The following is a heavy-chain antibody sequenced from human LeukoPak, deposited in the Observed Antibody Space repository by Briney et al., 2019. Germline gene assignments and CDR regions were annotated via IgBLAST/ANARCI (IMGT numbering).Heavy chain of an antibody. Sequence: PGGSLRLSCAASGFTFSSYGMHWVRQAPGKGLEWVAFIRYDGSNKYYADSVKGRFTISRDNSKNTLYLQMNSLRAEDTAVYYCAKDPGYCSSTSCWGQGTLVTVSS. V-gene: IGHV3-30*02. J-gene: IGHJ4*02. CDR2: IRYDGSNK. CDR1: GFTFSSYG. D-gene: IGHD2-2*01. CDR3: AKDPGYCSSTSC.